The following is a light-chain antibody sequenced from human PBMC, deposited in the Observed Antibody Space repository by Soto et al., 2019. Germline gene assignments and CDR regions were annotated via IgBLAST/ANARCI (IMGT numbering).Light chain of an antibody. V-gene: IGLV1-40*03. J-gene: IGLJ3*02. CDR3: QSYDRSLSIWV. CDR2: GNN. CDR1: RSNIGAGYA. Sequence: QAVVTQPPSVSGAPGQRVIISCTGSRSNIGAGYAVHWYRRLPGTAPKLLISGNNNRPSGVPDRFSGSKSGASASLAIAGLQAEDEADYYCQSYDRSLSIWVFGGGTKVTVL.